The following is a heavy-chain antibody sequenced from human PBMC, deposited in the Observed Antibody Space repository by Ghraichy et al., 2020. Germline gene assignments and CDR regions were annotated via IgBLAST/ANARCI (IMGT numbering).Heavy chain of an antibody. V-gene: IGHV1-69*13. CDR3: ARASFGVVINPHYYYYGMDV. CDR2: IIPIFGTA. Sequence: SVKVSCKASGGTFSSYAISWVRQAPGQGLEWMGGIIPIFGTANYAQKFQGRVTITADESTSTAYMELSSLRSEDTAVYYCARASFGVVINPHYYYYGMDVWGQGTTVTVSS. CDR1: GGTFSSYA. D-gene: IGHD3-3*01. J-gene: IGHJ6*02.